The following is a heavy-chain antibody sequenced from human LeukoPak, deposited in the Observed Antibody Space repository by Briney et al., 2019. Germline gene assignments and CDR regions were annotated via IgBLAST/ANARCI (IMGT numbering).Heavy chain of an antibody. CDR2: INHSGST. D-gene: IGHD6-6*01. Sequence: SETLSLTCAVYGGSFSGYYWSWIRQPPGKGLEWIGEINHSGSTNYNPSLKSRVTISVDTSRNQFSLKLSSVTAADTAVYYCARGRRLNYWGQGTLVTVSS. CDR1: GGSFSGYY. V-gene: IGHV4-34*01. J-gene: IGHJ4*02. CDR3: ARGRRLNY.